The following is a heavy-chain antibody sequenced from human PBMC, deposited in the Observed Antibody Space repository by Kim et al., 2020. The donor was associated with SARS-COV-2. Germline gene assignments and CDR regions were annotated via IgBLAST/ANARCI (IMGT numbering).Heavy chain of an antibody. CDR3: ARDGFRRYSSNDGYYYGMDV. CDR2: IIPIFGTA. CDR1: GGTFSSYA. J-gene: IGHJ6*02. D-gene: IGHD6-13*01. V-gene: IGHV1-69*13. Sequence: SVKVSCKASGGTFSSYAISWVRQAPGQGLEWMGGIIPIFGTANYAQKFQGRVTITADESTSTAYMELSSLRSEDTAVYYCARDGFRRYSSNDGYYYGMDVWGQGTTVTVSS.